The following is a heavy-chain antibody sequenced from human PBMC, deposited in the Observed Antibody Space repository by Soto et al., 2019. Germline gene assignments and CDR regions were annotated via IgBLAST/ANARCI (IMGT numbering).Heavy chain of an antibody. D-gene: IGHD2-2*02. J-gene: IGHJ6*02. V-gene: IGHV3-7*01. CDR3: ARNDIVVVPAAIVLYYYYGMDV. CDR1: GFTFSSYW. Sequence: PGGSLRLSCAASGFTFSSYWMSWVRQAPGKGLEWVANIKQDGSEKYYVDSVKGRFTISRGNAKNSLYLQMNSLRAEDTAVYYCARNDIVVVPAAIVLYYYYGMDVWGQGTTVTVSS. CDR2: IKQDGSEK.